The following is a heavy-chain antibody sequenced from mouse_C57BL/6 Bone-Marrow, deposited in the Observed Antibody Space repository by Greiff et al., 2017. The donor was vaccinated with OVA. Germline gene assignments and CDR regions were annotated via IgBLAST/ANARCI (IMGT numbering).Heavy chain of an antibody. J-gene: IGHJ2*01. Sequence: EVQLQQSGAELVRPGASVKLSCTASGFNIKDDYMHWVKQRPEQGLEWIGWIDPENGDTEYASKFQGKATITADTSSNTAYLQLSSLTSEDTAVYYCTELLYFDDWGQGTTLTVSS. CDR3: TELLYFDD. V-gene: IGHV14-4*01. CDR2: IDPENGDT. CDR1: GFNIKDDY.